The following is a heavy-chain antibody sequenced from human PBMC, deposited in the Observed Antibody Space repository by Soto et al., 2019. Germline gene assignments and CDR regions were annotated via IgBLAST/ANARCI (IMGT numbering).Heavy chain of an antibody. J-gene: IGHJ4*02. D-gene: IGHD6-13*01. V-gene: IGHV3-21*01. CDR2: ISRSSSYK. Sequence: GSLRLSCAASGFTFSSYTMNWVRQAPGKGLEWVSSISRSSSYKNYADSVKGRFTISRDNAKNSLYLQMNSLRAEDTAVYYCVTVDREQQLVFDYWGQGTLVTVSS. CDR1: GFTFSSYT. CDR3: VTVDREQQLVFDY.